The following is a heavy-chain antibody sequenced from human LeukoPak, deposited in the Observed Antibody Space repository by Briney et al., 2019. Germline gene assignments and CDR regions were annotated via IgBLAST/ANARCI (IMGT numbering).Heavy chain of an antibody. D-gene: IGHD2-2*01. CDR3: ARGYCSSTSCYDWFDP. CDR2: INPSGGST. Sequence: GPVKVSCKASGYTFTGYYMHWVRQAPGQGLEWMGIINPSGGSTSYAQKFQGRVTMTRDTSTSTVYMELSSLRSEDTAVYYCARGYCSSTSCYDWFDPWGQGTLVTVSS. CDR1: GYTFTGYY. V-gene: IGHV1-46*01. J-gene: IGHJ5*02.